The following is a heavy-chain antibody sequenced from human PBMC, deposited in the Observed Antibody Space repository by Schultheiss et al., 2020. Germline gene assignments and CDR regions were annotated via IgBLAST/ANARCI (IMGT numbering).Heavy chain of an antibody. V-gene: IGHV4-61*02. D-gene: IGHD3-22*01. Sequence: SETLSLTCTVSGGSISSSSYYWGWIRQPAGKGLEWIGRIYTSGSTNYNPSLKSRVTISVDRSKNQFSLKLSSVTAADTAVYYCARVGLDYYDSSGRYFDYWGQGTLVTVSS. J-gene: IGHJ4*02. CDR3: ARVGLDYYDSSGRYFDY. CDR1: GGSISSSSYY. CDR2: IYTSGST.